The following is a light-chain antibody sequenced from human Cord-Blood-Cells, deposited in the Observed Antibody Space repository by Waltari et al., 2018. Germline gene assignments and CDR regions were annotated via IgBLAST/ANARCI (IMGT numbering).Light chain of an antibody. J-gene: IGLJ1*01. CDR1: SSDVGGYNY. CDR2: DVS. V-gene: IGLV2-14*03. Sequence: QSALTQPVPVSGSPGQSITISCTGTSSDVGGYNYVSWYQQHPGKAPKLMIYDVSKRPSGVSNRFTGSKSGNTASLTISGLQAEDEADYYCSSYTSSSTLYVFGTGTKVTVL. CDR3: SSYTSSSTLYV.